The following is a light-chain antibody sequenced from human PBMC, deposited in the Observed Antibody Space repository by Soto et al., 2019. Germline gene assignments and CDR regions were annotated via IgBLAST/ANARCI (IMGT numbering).Light chain of an antibody. CDR1: QSVSGC. CDR2: GAS. CDR3: QQYNNWPGT. V-gene: IGKV3-15*01. J-gene: IGKJ1*01. Sequence: EIVVTQSPATLSLAPGEIATLSCRASQSVSGCLAWYQQKPGQAPRLLIYGASTRATGIPARFSGSGSGTEFTLTISSLQSEDFAVYYCQQYNNWPGTFGQGTKVDIK.